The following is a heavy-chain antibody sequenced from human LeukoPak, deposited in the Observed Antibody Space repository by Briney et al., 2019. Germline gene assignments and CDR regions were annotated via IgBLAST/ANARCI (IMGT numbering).Heavy chain of an antibody. Sequence: SETLSLTCTVSGYSISSGYYWGWIRQPPGKGLEWIGSIYHSGSAYYNPSLKSRVTISVDTSKNQFSLKLSSVTAADTAVHYCARLGYSYGPRRDYWGQGTLVTVSS. J-gene: IGHJ4*02. CDR3: ARLGYSYGPRRDY. CDR1: GYSISSGYY. V-gene: IGHV4-38-2*02. D-gene: IGHD5-18*01. CDR2: IYHSGSA.